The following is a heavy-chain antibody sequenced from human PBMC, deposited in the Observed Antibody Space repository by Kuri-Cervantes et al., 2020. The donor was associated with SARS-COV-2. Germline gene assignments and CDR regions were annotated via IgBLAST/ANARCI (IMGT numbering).Heavy chain of an antibody. J-gene: IGHJ4*02. D-gene: IGHD3-16*01. CDR1: GESFSGYY. CDR2: INHSGST. CDR3: ARGRSFVGN. V-gene: IGHV4-34*01. Sequence: ESLKISCAVYGESFSGYYWSWIRQPPGKGLEWIGEINHSGSTNYNPSLKSRVTISVDTSKNQFSLKLSSVTAADTAVYYCARGRSFVGNWGQGTLVTVSS.